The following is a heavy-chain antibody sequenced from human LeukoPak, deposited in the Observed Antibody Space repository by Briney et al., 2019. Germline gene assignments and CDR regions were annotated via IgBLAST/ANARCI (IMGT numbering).Heavy chain of an antibody. V-gene: IGHV3-7*01. Sequence: GGSLRLSCAASGFTFSSYWMSWVRQAPGKWLEWVANIKQDGSEKYYVDSVKGRLTISRDNAKNSLYLQMNSLRAEDTAVYYCARDGCSSTSCLDYYYYGMDVWGQGTTVTVSS. CDR2: IKQDGSEK. D-gene: IGHD2-2*01. CDR3: ARDGCSSTSCLDYYYYGMDV. J-gene: IGHJ6*02. CDR1: GFTFSSYW.